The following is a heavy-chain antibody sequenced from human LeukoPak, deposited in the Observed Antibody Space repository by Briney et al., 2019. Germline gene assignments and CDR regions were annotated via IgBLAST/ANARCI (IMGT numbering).Heavy chain of an antibody. Sequence: GGSLRLSCAASGFTFSSYWMHWVRQAPGKGLVWVSGINRDGTRISYADSVKGRFTISRDNAKNTLYLQMNSLRVEDTAIYFCARDVVRGFDPWGQGALVTVSS. V-gene: IGHV3-74*01. D-gene: IGHD3-10*01. CDR2: INRDGTRI. CDR1: GFTFSSYW. J-gene: IGHJ5*02. CDR3: ARDVVRGFDP.